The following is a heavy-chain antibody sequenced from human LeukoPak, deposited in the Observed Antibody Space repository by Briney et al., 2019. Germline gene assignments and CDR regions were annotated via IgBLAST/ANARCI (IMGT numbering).Heavy chain of an antibody. CDR1: GFAFSTYS. CDR2: ITGSRSYI. Sequence: PGGSLRLSCAASGFAFSTYSMDWVRQAPGKGLEWVSSITGSRSYIPYADSVKGRFTISRDNANNSLFLQMDSLRAEDTAVYYCARARGAASVSIWGLSAFDVWGHGAVVTVSS. V-gene: IGHV3-21*01. D-gene: IGHD5/OR15-5a*01. CDR3: ARARGAASVSIWGLSAFDV. J-gene: IGHJ3*01.